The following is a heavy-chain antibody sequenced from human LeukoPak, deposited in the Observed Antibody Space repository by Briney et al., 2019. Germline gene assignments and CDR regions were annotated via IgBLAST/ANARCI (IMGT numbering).Heavy chain of an antibody. CDR3: ARLNSYRHNFDY. J-gene: IGHJ4*02. CDR2: IIPILGIA. D-gene: IGHD5-18*01. Sequence: GSSLKVSCKASRGTFSSYAISWVRQAPGQGLEWMGRIIPILGIANYAQKFQGRVTITADKSTSTAYMELGSLRSEDTAVYYCARLNSYRHNFDYWGQGTLVTVSS. V-gene: IGHV1-69*04. CDR1: RGTFSSYA.